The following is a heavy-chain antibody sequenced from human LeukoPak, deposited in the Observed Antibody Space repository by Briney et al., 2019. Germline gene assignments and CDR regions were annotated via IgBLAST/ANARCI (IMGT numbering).Heavy chain of an antibody. CDR2: VSFDGSNK. J-gene: IGHJ3*02. CDR1: GFTFSSYG. Sequence: GRSLRLSCAASGFTFSSYGMHWVRQTPDKGLEWVAIVSFDGSNKYYADSVKGRFSTSRDNSKNTLYLQMNSLRAEDTSMYYCAKIRSVGTGDAFDIWGQGTMVTVSS. D-gene: IGHD1-1*01. V-gene: IGHV3-30*18. CDR3: AKIRSVGTGDAFDI.